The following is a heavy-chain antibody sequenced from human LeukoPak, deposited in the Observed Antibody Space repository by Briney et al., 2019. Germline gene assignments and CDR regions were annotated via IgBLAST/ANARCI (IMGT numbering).Heavy chain of an antibody. Sequence: GASVKVSCKPSGGTFSSYTISWVRQAPRQGLEWMGRIIPILGIAIYAQKFQGRVTITADKSTSTAYMELSSLRSEDTAVYYCARGTTMFGVVIIASYWGQGTLVTVSS. CDR3: ARGTTMFGVVIIASY. CDR1: GGTFSSYT. V-gene: IGHV1-69*02. CDR2: IIPILGIA. J-gene: IGHJ4*02. D-gene: IGHD3-3*01.